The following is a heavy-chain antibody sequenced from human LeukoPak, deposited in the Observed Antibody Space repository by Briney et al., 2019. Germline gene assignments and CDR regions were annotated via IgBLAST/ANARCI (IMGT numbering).Heavy chain of an antibody. V-gene: IGHV1-2*02. Sequence: ASVKVSCKASGYTFTGYYMHWVRQAPGQGLEWMGWINPNSGGTNYAQKFQGRVTMTRDTSISTAYMELSRLRSDDTAVYYCARDGMGIVVVPAAPTPPGYWGQGTLVTVSS. CDR3: ARDGMGIVVVPAAPTPPGY. CDR1: GYTFTGYY. D-gene: IGHD2-2*03. J-gene: IGHJ4*02. CDR2: INPNSGGT.